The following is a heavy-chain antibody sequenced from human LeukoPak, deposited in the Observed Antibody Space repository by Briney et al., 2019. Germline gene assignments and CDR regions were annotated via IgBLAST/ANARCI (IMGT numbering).Heavy chain of an antibody. V-gene: IGHV1-69*13. CDR3: ARRTATVTTRLLNLAKYYYYYYGMDV. CDR2: IIPIFGTA. Sequence: SVKVSCTASGGTFSSYAISWVRQAPGQGLEWMGGIIPIFGTANYAQKFQGRVTITADESTSTAYMELSSLRSEDTAVYYCARRTATVTTRLLNLAKYYYYYYGMDVWGQGTTVTVSS. D-gene: IGHD4-11*01. J-gene: IGHJ6*02. CDR1: GGTFSSYA.